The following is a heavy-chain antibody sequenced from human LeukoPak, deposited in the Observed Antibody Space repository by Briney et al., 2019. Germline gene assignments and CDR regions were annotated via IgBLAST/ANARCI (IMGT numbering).Heavy chain of an antibody. CDR1: GGSTRSFY. CDR3: ARHRDPVAVVLIVDY. CDR2: IYYSGRP. D-gene: IGHD3-3*01. V-gene: IGHV4-59*08. Sequence: PSETLSLTCGVSGGSTRSFYWSWIRQSPGKGLEWIGYIYYSGRPNYNPSLKSRVTISLDTSKNQFSLRLSSVTAADAAVYYCARHRDPVAVVLIVDYWGQGNQVTVSS. J-gene: IGHJ4*02.